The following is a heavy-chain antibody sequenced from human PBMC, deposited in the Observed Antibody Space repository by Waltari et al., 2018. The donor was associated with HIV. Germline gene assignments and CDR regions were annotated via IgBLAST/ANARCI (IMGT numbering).Heavy chain of an antibody. D-gene: IGHD3-10*01. V-gene: IGHV3-15*01. CDR1: GFTLNSVW. J-gene: IGHJ4*02. Sequence: EVQLVESGGDLLKPGGCLRLSCAAPGFTLNSVWMSWGRQAPGKGMEGVGRIKTKGDGGATDYAAAVKGRFTISRDDSKNTVYLQMNSLKIEDTAVYYCTSEEDYGSGSHFDYWGQGTLVTVSS. CDR2: IKTKGDGGAT. CDR3: TSEEDYGSGSHFDY.